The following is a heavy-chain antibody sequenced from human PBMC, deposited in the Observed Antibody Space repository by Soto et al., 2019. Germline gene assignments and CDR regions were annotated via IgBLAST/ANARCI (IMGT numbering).Heavy chain of an antibody. J-gene: IGHJ4*02. D-gene: IGHD3-3*01. CDR1: GYTFTSYY. CDR2: INPSGGST. V-gene: IGHV1-46*01. CDR3: ARDPTLEGLDY. Sequence: ASVKVSCKASGYTFTSYYMHWVRQAPGQGLEWMGIINPSGGSTSYAQKFQGRVTMTRDTSTSTVYMELSSLRSEDTAEYYCARDPTLEGLDYWGQGTLVTVSS.